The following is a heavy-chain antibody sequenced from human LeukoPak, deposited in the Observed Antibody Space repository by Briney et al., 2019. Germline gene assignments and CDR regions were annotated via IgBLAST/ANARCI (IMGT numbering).Heavy chain of an antibody. V-gene: IGHV3-48*01. CDR2: ISAPTTI. CDR3: ARAPPTESLTYYFDY. D-gene: IGHD2-21*02. CDR1: GFTFSSFP. Sequence: GGSLRLSCAASGFTFSSFPMNWVRQAPGKGLEWLSYISAPTTIFYTDSVKGRFTISRDNAKNSLFLQMDSLRAEDTAVYYCARAPPTESLTYYFDYWGQGTLVTVSS. J-gene: IGHJ4*02.